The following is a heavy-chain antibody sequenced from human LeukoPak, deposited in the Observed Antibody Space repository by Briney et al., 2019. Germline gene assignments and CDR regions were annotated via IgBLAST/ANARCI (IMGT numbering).Heavy chain of an antibody. CDR3: ARILAVAGGFDY. Sequence: ASVKVSCKASGGTFSSYAISWVRQAPGQGLEWMGGIIPIFGTANYAQKFQGRVTITADESTSTAYMELSSLRSEDTAVYYCARILAVAGGFDYWGQGTLVTVSS. V-gene: IGHV1-69*13. CDR1: GGTFSSYA. J-gene: IGHJ4*02. CDR2: IIPIFGTA. D-gene: IGHD6-19*01.